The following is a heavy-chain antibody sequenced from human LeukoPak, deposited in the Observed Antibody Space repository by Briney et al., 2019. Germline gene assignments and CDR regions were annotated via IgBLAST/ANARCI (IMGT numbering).Heavy chain of an antibody. CDR1: GYTFTGYY. CDR3: ARASFWESPINWFDP. J-gene: IGHJ5*02. V-gene: IGHV1-2*02. Sequence: ASVKVSCKASGYTFTGYYMQWVRQAPGQGLEWMGWINPNSGGTNYAQKFQGRVTMTRDRSISTVYMELTRLTSDDTAVYYCARASFWESPINWFDPWGQGTLVTVSS. CDR2: INPNSGGT. D-gene: IGHD3-16*01.